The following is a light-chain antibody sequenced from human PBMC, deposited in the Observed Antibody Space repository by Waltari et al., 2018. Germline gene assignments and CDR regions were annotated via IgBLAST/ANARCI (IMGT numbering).Light chain of an antibody. CDR2: SNT. CDR3: AAWDDTLSHWV. J-gene: IGLJ3*02. Sequence: QSVLTQPPSASGTPGQRVTISCSGSSSNIGDNYLSWYQHLPGTAPKLLIFSNTQRPSGVRDRFSGSKSGTSASLAISGLRSEDEGDYYCAAWDDTLSHWVFGGGTKLTVL. V-gene: IGLV1-47*01. CDR1: SSNIGDNY.